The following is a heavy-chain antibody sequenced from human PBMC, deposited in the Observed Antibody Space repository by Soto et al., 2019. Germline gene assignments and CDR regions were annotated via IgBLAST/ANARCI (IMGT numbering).Heavy chain of an antibody. CDR2: ISGSGGST. V-gene: IGHV3-23*01. Sequence: GGSLSLSCAASGFTFSSYAMSWVGQAPGKGLEWVSAISGSGGSTYYADSVKGRFTISRDNSKNTLYLQMNSLRAEDTAVYYCAKDSLWFGELLRDYWGQGTLVTVSS. D-gene: IGHD3-10*01. J-gene: IGHJ4*02. CDR1: GFTFSSYA. CDR3: AKDSLWFGELLRDY.